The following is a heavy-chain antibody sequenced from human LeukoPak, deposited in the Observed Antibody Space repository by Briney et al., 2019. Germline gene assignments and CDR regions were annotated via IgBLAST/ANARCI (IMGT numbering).Heavy chain of an antibody. CDR2: ISSSSSYI. D-gene: IGHD3-3*01. V-gene: IGHV3-21*01. Sequence: GGSLRLSCAASGFTFSSYAMSWVRQAPGKGLEWVSSISSSSSYIYYADSVKGRFTISRDNAKNSLYLQMNSLRAEDTAVYYCARDQGVADTGGADYWGQGTLVTVSS. J-gene: IGHJ4*02. CDR1: GFTFSSYA. CDR3: ARDQGVADTGGADY.